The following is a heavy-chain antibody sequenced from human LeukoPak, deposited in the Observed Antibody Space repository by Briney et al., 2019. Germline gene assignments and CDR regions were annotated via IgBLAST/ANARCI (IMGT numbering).Heavy chain of an antibody. V-gene: IGHV3-53*01. CDR1: GFTVSSNY. Sequence: PGGSLRLSCAASGFTVSSNYMSWVRQAPGKGLEWVSVIYSGGSTYYADSVKGRFTISRDNSKNTLYLQMNSLRAEDTAVYYCARDLISSGYVYGMDVWGQGTTVTVSS. J-gene: IGHJ6*02. CDR2: IYSGGST. CDR3: ARDLISSGYVYGMDV. D-gene: IGHD3-22*01.